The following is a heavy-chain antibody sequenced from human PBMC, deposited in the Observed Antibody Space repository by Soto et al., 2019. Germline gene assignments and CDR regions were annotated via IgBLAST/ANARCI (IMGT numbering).Heavy chain of an antibody. CDR3: AMAGMVVPAAPSRFDP. Sequence: ASVKVSCNASGDTFTGYYMHWVRQAPGQGLEWMGWINPNSGGTNYAQKFQGRVTMTRDTSISTAYMELSRLRSDDTAVYYCAMAGMVVPAAPSRFDPWGQGTLVTVSS. J-gene: IGHJ5*02. D-gene: IGHD2-2*01. CDR2: INPNSGGT. CDR1: GDTFTGYY. V-gene: IGHV1-2*02.